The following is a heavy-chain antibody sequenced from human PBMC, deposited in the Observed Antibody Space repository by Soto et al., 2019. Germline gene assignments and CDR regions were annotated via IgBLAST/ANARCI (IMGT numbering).Heavy chain of an antibody. CDR1: GGSISSGGYY. CDR3: ARGSSIAGLYYGMDV. V-gene: IGHV4-31*03. D-gene: IGHD6-6*01. Sequence: QVQLQESGPGLVKPSQTLSLTCTVSGGSISSGGYYWTWIRQHPGKGLEWIGYNYYSGTTYYNPSLKSRVTISLDTSKNQFALTLSSVTAADTAVYYCARGSSIAGLYYGMDVWGQGTTVTVSS. J-gene: IGHJ6*02. CDR2: NYYSGTT.